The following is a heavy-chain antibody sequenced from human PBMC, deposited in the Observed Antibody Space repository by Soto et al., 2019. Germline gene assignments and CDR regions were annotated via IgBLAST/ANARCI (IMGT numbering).Heavy chain of an antibody. CDR2: IYYSGST. CDR3: ARLTPTMHFDY. J-gene: IGHJ4*02. CDR1: GGSISSGDYY. Sequence: SETLSLTCTVSGGSISSGDYYWSWIRQPPGKGLEWIGYIYYSGSTYYNPSLKSRVTISVDTSKNQFSLKLSSVTAADTAVYYCARLTPTMHFDYWGQGTLVTVSS. D-gene: IGHD2-2*01. V-gene: IGHV4-30-4*01.